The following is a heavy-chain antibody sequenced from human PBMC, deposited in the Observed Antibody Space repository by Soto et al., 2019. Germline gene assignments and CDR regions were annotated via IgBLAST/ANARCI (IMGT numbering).Heavy chain of an antibody. Sequence: KAWETLSLTCTVSSGSISTYYWNWIRRPAGKGLEWIGRIYTSGSTLYNPSLKSRVTMSVDTSKTQFSLKLSSVTAADTAVYFCAGGAAADLFDYCGQGTLVTVSS. CDR2: IYTSGST. V-gene: IGHV4-4*07. D-gene: IGHD6-13*01. CDR1: SGSISTYY. J-gene: IGHJ4*02. CDR3: AGGAAADLFDY.